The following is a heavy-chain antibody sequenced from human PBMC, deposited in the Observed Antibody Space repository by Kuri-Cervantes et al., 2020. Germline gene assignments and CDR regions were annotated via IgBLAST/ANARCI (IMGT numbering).Heavy chain of an antibody. CDR3: ARGNSFDY. J-gene: IGHJ4*02. CDR2: IYYSGST. CDR1: GGSVSSGSYY. V-gene: IGHV4-61*01. Sequence: SETLSLTCTVSGGSVSSGSYYWSWIRQPPGKGLEWIGYIYYSGSTNYNPSLKSRVTMSVDTSKNQFSLKLSSVTAADTAVYYCARGNSFDYWGQGTLVTVSS.